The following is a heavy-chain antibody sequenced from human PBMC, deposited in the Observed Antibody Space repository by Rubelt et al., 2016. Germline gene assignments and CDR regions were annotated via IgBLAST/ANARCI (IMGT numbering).Heavy chain of an antibody. V-gene: IGHV3-7*01. Sequence: EVQLVESGGGLVQPGGSLRLSCAASGFTFTNYWMSWVRQAPGKGLDWVANIKQDGSENSYLASVKGRSTISIDNAKNSAYLELSSLRAEDTAVYYCARRRTGGVYYDAWGQGTLVTVAS. CDR3: ARRRTGGVYYDA. D-gene: IGHD1-14*01. CDR2: IKQDGSEN. J-gene: IGHJ4*02. CDR1: GFTFTNYW.